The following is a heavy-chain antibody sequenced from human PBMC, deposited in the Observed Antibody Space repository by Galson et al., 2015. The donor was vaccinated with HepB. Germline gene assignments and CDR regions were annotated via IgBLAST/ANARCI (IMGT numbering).Heavy chain of an antibody. J-gene: IGHJ5*02. V-gene: IGHV5-51*01. D-gene: IGHD5-18*01. CDR3: ARALYTAMVTGWFDP. Sequence: SGAEVKKPGESLKISCKGSGYSFTSYWIAWVRQMPGKGLEWMGIIYPGDSDTRYSPSFQGQVTISADKSISTAYLQWSSLKASDTAMYYCARALYTAMVTGWFDPWGQGTLVTVSS. CDR1: GYSFTSYW. CDR2: IYPGDSDT.